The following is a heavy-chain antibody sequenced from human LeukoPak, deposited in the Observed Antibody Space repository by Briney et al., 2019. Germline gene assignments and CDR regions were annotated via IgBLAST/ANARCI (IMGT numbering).Heavy chain of an antibody. D-gene: IGHD2-15*01. CDR3: ARVYCSGGSCYSGWFDP. CDR1: GFTFSSYA. J-gene: IGHJ5*02. V-gene: IGHV3-23*01. Sequence: PGGSLRLSCAASGFTFSSYAMSWVRQAPGKGLEWVSAISGSGGSTYYADSVKGRFTISRDNSKNTLYLQMNSLRAEDTAVYYCARVYCSGGSCYSGWFDPRGQGTLVTVSS. CDR2: ISGSGGST.